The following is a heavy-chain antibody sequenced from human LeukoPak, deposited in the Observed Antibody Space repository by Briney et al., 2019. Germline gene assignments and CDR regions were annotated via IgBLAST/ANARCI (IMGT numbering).Heavy chain of an antibody. V-gene: IGHV3-49*04. CDR1: GFTFGDYA. Sequence: GGSLRLSCTASGFTFGDYAMSWVRQAPGKGLEWVGFIRSKAYGGTTEYAASVKGRCTISRDDSKSIAYLQMNSLKTEDTAVYYCTRAREGYDILTGYFFWGQGTLVTVSS. CDR2: IRSKAYGGTT. D-gene: IGHD3-9*01. J-gene: IGHJ4*02. CDR3: TRAREGYDILTGYFF.